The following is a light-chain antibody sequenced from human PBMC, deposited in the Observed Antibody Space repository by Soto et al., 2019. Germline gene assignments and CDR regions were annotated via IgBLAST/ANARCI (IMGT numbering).Light chain of an antibody. CDR1: QRIRTSY. CDR2: GTS. CDR3: QKYGDSPLT. V-gene: IGKV3-20*01. Sequence: EIVLTQSPGTLSLSAGERTTVSCRASQRIRTSYLAWYQQKPGRAPRVLVYGTSTRATGIPSRFSGSGSGTDFNLSISRLEPEDFAVYYCQKYGDSPLTFGPGTKADIK. J-gene: IGKJ3*01.